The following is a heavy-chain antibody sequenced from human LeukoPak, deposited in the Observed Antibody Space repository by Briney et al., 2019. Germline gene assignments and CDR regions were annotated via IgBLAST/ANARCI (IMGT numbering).Heavy chain of an antibody. D-gene: IGHD3-22*01. J-gene: IGHJ5*02. Sequence: PGGSLRLSCAASGFTFSSYGMYWVRQAPGKGLEWVANIKQDGSAKYYVDSVKDRFTISRDNAKNSLYLQMNSLRAEDTAVYYCAQECVDSSGYYYVPNWFDPWGQGTLVTVSS. CDR1: GFTFSSYG. V-gene: IGHV3-7*01. CDR3: AQECVDSSGYYYVPNWFDP. CDR2: IKQDGSAK.